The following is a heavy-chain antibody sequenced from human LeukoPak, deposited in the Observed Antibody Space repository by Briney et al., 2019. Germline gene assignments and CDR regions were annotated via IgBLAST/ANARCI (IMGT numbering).Heavy chain of an antibody. CDR3: AKDSSPPCSGGSCPPPNDAFDI. D-gene: IGHD2-15*01. J-gene: IGHJ3*02. CDR1: GFTFSSYG. CDR2: ISGSGGST. Sequence: GGSLRLSCAASGFTFSSYGMSWVRQAPGKGLEWVSAISGSGGSTYYADSVKGRFTISRDNSKNTLYLQMNSLRAEDTAVYYCAKDSSPPCSGGSCPPPNDAFDIWGQGTMVTVSS. V-gene: IGHV3-23*01.